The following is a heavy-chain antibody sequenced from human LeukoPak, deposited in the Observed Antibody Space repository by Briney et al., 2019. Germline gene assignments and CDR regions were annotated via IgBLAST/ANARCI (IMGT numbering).Heavy chain of an antibody. Sequence: TPGGSLRLSCAASGFPFSNAWMSWVRQAPGKGLEWVGRIKSKTDGGTTDYAASVKGRFTISRDDSKNTLYLQMNSLKTEDTAVYYCTTDFSRALAPMRFDPWGQGTLVTVSS. CDR3: TTDFSRALAPMRFDP. CDR1: GFPFSNAW. D-gene: IGHD2/OR15-2a*01. CDR2: IKSKTDGGTT. J-gene: IGHJ5*02. V-gene: IGHV3-15*01.